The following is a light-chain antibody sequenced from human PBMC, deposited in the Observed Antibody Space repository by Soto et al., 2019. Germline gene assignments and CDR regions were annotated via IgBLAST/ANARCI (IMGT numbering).Light chain of an antibody. V-gene: IGKV1-5*01. CDR3: QQYNSYWT. Sequence: IQMTQYPSTLSASIGERVTISCRASRSVNHWLAWYQRKPGKAPKLLIHDASTLESGIPSRFSGSGSGTEFTLTISSLQPDDFATYYCQQYNSYWTFGQGTKVEIK. CDR2: DAS. J-gene: IGKJ1*01. CDR1: RSVNHW.